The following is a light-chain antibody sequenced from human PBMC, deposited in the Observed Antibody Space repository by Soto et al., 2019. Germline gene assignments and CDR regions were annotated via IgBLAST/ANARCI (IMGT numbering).Light chain of an antibody. CDR2: DVS. J-gene: IGLJ2*01. Sequence: QSALTQPASVSGSPGQSITISCTGTSSDVGGYNYVSWYQQHPGKAPKLMIYDVSNRPSGVSNRLSGSKSGNTASLTISGLQAGDEADYYCSSYTSSSVVFGGGTKLTVL. V-gene: IGLV2-14*01. CDR1: SSDVGGYNY. CDR3: SSYTSSSVV.